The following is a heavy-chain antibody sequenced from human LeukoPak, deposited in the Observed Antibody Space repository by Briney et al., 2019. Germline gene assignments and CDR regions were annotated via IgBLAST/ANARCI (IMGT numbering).Heavy chain of an antibody. D-gene: IGHD2-15*01. CDR1: GFTFSSYS. V-gene: IGHV3-21*01. Sequence: GGSLRLSCAASGFTFSSYSMNWVRQAPGKGLEWVSSISSSSSYIYYADSVKGRFTISRDNAKNSLYLQMNSLRAEDTAVYYCARVGVVVAATPGLNWSDPWGQGTLVTVSS. CDR2: ISSSSSYI. J-gene: IGHJ5*02. CDR3: ARVGVVVAATPGLNWSDP.